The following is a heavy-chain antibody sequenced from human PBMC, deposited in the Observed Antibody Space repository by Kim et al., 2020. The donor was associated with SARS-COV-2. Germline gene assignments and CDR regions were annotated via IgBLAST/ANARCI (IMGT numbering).Heavy chain of an antibody. V-gene: IGHV3-48*02. D-gene: IGHD5-12*01. CDR3: ARDGGNEWLRFSLPLYYYYYGMDV. CDR1: GFTFSSYS. CDR2: ISSSSSTI. J-gene: IGHJ6*02. Sequence: GGSLRLSCAASGFTFSSYSMNWVRQAPGKGLEWVSYISSSSSTIYYADSVKGRFTISRDNAKNSLYQQMNSLRDEDTAVYYCARDGGNEWLRFSLPLYYYYYGMDVWGQGTTVTVSS.